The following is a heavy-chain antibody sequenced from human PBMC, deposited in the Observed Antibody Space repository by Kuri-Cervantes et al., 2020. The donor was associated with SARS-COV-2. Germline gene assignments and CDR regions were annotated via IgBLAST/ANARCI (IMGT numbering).Heavy chain of an antibody. V-gene: IGHV4-34*01. Sequence: GSLRLSCAVYGGSFSGYYWSWIRQPPGKGLEWIGEINHSGSTNYNPSLKSRVTISVDTSKNQFSLRLTSVTAADTDVYYCARRIGSSSPYYYFDYWGQGAVVTVSS. CDR2: INHSGST. J-gene: IGHJ4*02. D-gene: IGHD6-13*01. CDR3: ARRIGSSSPYYYFDY. CDR1: GGSFSGYY.